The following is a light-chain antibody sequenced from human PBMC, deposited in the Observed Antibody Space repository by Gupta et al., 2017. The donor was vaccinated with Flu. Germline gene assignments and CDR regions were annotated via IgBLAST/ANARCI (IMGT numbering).Light chain of an antibody. CDR3: MQGAHWPWA. Sequence: ISGRSGQGLVYSDGNPYWHGFQQRTGLSPRRLIYQVSYRESGVPDIFSGSGSGTNFTLKISRVEAEDVGIYFCMQGAHWPWAFGQGTTVEIK. CDR2: QVS. V-gene: IGKV2-30*01. J-gene: IGKJ1*01. CDR1: QGLVYSDGNPY.